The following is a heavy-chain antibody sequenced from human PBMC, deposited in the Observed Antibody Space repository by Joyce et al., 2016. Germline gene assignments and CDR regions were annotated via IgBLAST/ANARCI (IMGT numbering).Heavy chain of an antibody. CDR1: GFTFGDYT. D-gene: IGHD2-21*01. J-gene: IGHJ1*01. CDR2: IRDKVLGETT. Sequence: EVQLVESGGGLVQPGRSLRLSCTGSGFTFGDYTLSWVRQAPGKGLEWVGYIRDKVLGETTEYAASVEGRFTISRDDSKSIVYLQMNSLKTEDTAVYYCATNAYCDRACFKYFQFWGRGTQVTVSS. V-gene: IGHV3-49*04. CDR3: ATNAYCDRACFKYFQF.